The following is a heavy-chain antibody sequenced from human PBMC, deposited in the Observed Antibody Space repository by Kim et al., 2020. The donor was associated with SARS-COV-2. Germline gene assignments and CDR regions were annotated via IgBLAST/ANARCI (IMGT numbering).Heavy chain of an antibody. J-gene: IGHJ3*02. D-gene: IGHD3-10*01. CDR2: IYYSGST. CDR1: GGSISSYY. Sequence: SETLSLTCTVSGGSISSYYWSWIRQPPGKGLEWIGYIYYSGSTNYKPSLKSRVTISVDTSKNQFSLKLSSVTAADTAVYYCARAPRITMVRGVITWIDAFDIWGQGTMVTVSS. CDR3: ARAPRITMVRGVITWIDAFDI. V-gene: IGHV4-59*01.